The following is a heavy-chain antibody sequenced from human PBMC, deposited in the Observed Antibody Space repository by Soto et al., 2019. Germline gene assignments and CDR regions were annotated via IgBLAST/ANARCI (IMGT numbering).Heavy chain of an antibody. D-gene: IGHD3-22*01. CDR2: TWFDGSVD. V-gene: IGHV3-33*01. CDR3: AIDGAHIDSIGKFDY. CDR1: GFTVSDYG. Sequence: QVHLVESGGAVVQPGRSLRLSCVASGFTVSDYGINWVRQAPGKGLEWVAVTWFDGSVDFYEDSVKGRFTVSRDNSNNTVFLQRNSLRVEDTAIYYCAIDGAHIDSIGKFDYWGQGTHVTVSS. J-gene: IGHJ4*02.